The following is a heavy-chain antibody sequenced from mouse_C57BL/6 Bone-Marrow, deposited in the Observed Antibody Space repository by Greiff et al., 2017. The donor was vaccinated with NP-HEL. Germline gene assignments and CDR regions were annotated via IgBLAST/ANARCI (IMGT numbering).Heavy chain of an antibody. J-gene: IGHJ2*01. CDR1: GYTFTSYW. CDR2: IHPNSGST. Sequence: QVQLQQSGAELVKPGASVKLSCKASGYTFTSYWMHWVKQRPGQGLEWIGMIHPNSGSTNYNEKFKSKATLTVDKSSSTAYMQLSSLTSEDSAVYYCARDQGYYFDYWGQGTTLTVSS. V-gene: IGHV1-64*01. CDR3: ARDQGYYFDY.